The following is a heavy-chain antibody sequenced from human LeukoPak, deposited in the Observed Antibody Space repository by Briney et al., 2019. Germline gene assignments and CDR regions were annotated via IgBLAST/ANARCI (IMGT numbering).Heavy chain of an antibody. D-gene: IGHD6-13*01. CDR1: GYTFTSYY. Sequence: ASVKVSCKASGYTFTSYYMHWVRQAPGQGLEWMGIINPSGGSTSYAQKFQGRVTMTRDMSTSTVYMELSSLRSEDTAVYYCAHQPGIAAAVDYWGQGTLVTVSP. CDR2: INPSGGST. V-gene: IGHV1-46*01. CDR3: AHQPGIAAAVDY. J-gene: IGHJ4*02.